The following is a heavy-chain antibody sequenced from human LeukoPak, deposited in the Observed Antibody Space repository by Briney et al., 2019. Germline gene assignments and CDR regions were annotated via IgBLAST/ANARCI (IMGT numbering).Heavy chain of an antibody. D-gene: IGHD2-15*01. J-gene: IGHJ4*02. Sequence: GGSLRLSCAASGFTFSTYSMNWVRQAPGKGLEWVAVISYDGSNKYYADSVKGRFTISRDNSKNTLYLQMNSLRAEDTAVYYCARVSHEAAYVDYWGQGTLVTVSS. V-gene: IGHV3-30*03. CDR1: GFTFSTYS. CDR3: ARVSHEAAYVDY. CDR2: ISYDGSNK.